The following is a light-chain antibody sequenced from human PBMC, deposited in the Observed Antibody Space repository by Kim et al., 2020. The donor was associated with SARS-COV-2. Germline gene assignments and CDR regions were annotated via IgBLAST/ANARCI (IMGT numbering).Light chain of an antibody. V-gene: IGKV3-11*01. J-gene: IGKJ5*01. CDR2: DAS. Sequence: APGERATLSWRASQSISSNLAWYQQKPGQAPRLLIYDASNRATGIPARFSGSVSGTDFTLTISSLEPEDFVVYYCQQRINWPPITFGQGTRLEIK. CDR3: QQRINWPPIT. CDR1: QSISSN.